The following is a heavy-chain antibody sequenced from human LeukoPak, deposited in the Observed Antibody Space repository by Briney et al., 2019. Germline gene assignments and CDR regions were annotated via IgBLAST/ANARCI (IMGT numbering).Heavy chain of an antibody. Sequence: SETLSLTCAVYGGSFSGYYWSWIRQPPGKGLEWIGEINHSGSTNYNPSLKSRVTISVDTSKNQFSLKLSSVTAADTAVYYCARGRTIPTLLDFWGQGTLVTVSS. CDR2: INHSGST. CDR1: GGSFSGYY. D-gene: IGHD5-24*01. V-gene: IGHV4-34*01. CDR3: ARGRTIPTLLDF. J-gene: IGHJ4*02.